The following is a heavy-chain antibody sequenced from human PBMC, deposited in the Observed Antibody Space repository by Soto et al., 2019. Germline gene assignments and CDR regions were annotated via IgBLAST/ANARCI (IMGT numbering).Heavy chain of an antibody. V-gene: IGHV1-69*01. J-gene: IGHJ5*02. CDR1: GGTFSSYT. CDR3: VRGVVVVTASQLGWFDP. D-gene: IGHD2-15*01. CDR2: INPMFGTT. Sequence: QVQLVQSGAEVKKPGSSVKVSCKASGGTFSSYTISWVRQAPGQGLEWMGGINPMFGTTKYAQKFQGRVTITADESTSTAYTEMSSLRSEDTAVYYCVRGVVVVTASQLGWFDPWGQGTLVIVSS.